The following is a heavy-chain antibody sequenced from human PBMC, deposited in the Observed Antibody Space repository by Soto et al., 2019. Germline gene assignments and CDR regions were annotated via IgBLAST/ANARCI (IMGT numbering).Heavy chain of an antibody. D-gene: IGHD2-2*01. J-gene: IGHJ5*02. CDR2: ISLYSDGT. Sequence: GASVKVSCKTSGYTFSNYGITWVRQAPGQPLEWLGWISLYSDGTNYAQKFQGRVAMTTDTSTTTAYMELRSLRSDDTAVYYCARVVPGAEAWFGPWGQGTLVTVSS. CDR3: ARVVPGAEAWFGP. V-gene: IGHV1-18*01. CDR1: GYTFSNYG.